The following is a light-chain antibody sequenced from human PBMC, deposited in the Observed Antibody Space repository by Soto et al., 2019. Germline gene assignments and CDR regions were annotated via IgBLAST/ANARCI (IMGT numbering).Light chain of an antibody. CDR1: QSVSSSY. J-gene: IGKJ1*01. V-gene: IGKV3-15*01. CDR3: QQYNNWPWT. CDR2: GAS. Sequence: ELVLTQSPGTLSLSPGARATLSCRASQSVSSSYLAWYQQKPGQAPRLLMYGASTRATGIPARFSGSGSGTEFTLTISSLQSEDFAVYYCQQYNNWPWTFGQGTKVDIK.